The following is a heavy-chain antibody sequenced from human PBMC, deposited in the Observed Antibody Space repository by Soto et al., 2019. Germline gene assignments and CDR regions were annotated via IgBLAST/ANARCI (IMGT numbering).Heavy chain of an antibody. CDR1: GYTFTSYA. CDR2: INAGNGNT. D-gene: IGHD5-18*01. Sequence: ASVKVSCKASGYTFTSYAMHWVRQAPGQSLEWMGWINAGNGNTKYSQKFQGRVTITRDTSASTAYMELSSLRSEDTAVYYCAIPFTSYGFNYWGQGTLVTVSS. V-gene: IGHV1-3*01. CDR3: AIPFTSYGFNY. J-gene: IGHJ4*02.